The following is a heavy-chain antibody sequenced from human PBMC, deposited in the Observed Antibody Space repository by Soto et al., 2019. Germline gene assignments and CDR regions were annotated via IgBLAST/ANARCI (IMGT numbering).Heavy chain of an antibody. CDR3: ARWGYESTAADSYYYYGMDA. V-gene: IGHV1-18*01. CDR2: ISAYNGNT. Sequence: QVQLVQSGAEVKKPGASVKVSCKASGYTFTSYGISCVRQAPGQAPELMGWISAYNGNTTYAQKLQGRVTRTTDTSTSTAYMELRSMRSDDTAVSYCARWGYESTAADSYYYYGMDAWGQGTTVTVSS. J-gene: IGHJ6*02. CDR1: GYTFTSYG. D-gene: IGHD3-22*01.